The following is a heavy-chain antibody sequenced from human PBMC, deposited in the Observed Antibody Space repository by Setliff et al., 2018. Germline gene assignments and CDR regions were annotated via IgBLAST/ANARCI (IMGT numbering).Heavy chain of an antibody. CDR3: ARVGVTSGWAY. V-gene: IGHV4-39*01. Sequence: SETLSLTCIVSGGYIGGTSYYWGWIRQPPGKGLEWIGSIHFRGPTYYNPSLNSQVTISVDTSKNQFSLNLNSVTAADTAVYYCARVGVTSGWAYWGLGTLVTVSS. CDR2: IHFRGPT. D-gene: IGHD6-19*01. CDR1: GGYIGGTSYY. J-gene: IGHJ4*02.